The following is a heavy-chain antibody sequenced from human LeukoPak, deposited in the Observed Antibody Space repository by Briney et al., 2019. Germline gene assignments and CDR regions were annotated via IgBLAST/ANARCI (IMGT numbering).Heavy chain of an antibody. V-gene: IGHV5-51*01. CDR3: ASQTYYYDSSGYYPDY. D-gene: IGHD3-22*01. J-gene: IGHJ4*02. CDR1: GYSFTNYW. CDR2: IYPSDSDT. Sequence: GESLKISCKASGYSFTNYWIGWVRQMPGKGLEWMGIIYPSDSDTRYSPSFQGQVTISADKSISSAYLQWSSLRASDTAIYYCASQTYYYDSSGYYPDYWGQGTLVTVSS.